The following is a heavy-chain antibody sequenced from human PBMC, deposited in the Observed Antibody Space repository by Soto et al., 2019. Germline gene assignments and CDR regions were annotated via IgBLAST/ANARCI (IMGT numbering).Heavy chain of an antibody. D-gene: IGHD5-12*01. J-gene: IGHJ5*02. V-gene: IGHV4-31*03. CDR3: AREEGGGYDHRWFDP. CDR1: GGSISSGGYY. Sequence: QVQLQESGPGLVKPSQTLSLTCTVSGGSISSGGYYWSWIRQHPGKGLEWIGYIYYSGSTYYNPSLKRRVTISADTSKNQFSLKPSSVTAADTAVYYCAREEGGGYDHRWFDPWGQGTLVTVSS. CDR2: IYYSGST.